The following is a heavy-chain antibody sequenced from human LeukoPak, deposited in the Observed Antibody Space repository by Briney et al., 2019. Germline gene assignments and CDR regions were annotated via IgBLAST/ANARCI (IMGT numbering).Heavy chain of an antibody. CDR3: ARQAVRDFDY. J-gene: IGHJ4*02. D-gene: IGHD3-10*01. CDR1: GYSFTTYW. CDR2: IDPSDSYT. Sequence: GESLQISCKGSGYSFTTYWISWVRQMPGKGLEWMGRIDPSDSYTNYSPSFQGHVTISADKSISTVYLQWSSLKASDTAMYYCARQAVRDFDYWGQGTLVTVSS. V-gene: IGHV5-10-1*01.